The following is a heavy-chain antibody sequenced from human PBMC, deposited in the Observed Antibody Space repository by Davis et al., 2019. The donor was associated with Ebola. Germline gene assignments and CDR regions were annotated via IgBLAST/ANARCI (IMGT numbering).Heavy chain of an antibody. CDR1: SDTFDNYG. CDR3: TRDTRGVQLGLDF. CDR2: IVPIFGPT. J-gene: IGHJ4*02. V-gene: IGHV1-69*13. D-gene: IGHD3-3*01. Sequence: AASVKVSCKASSDTFDNYGISWVRQAPAQGLEWMAGIVPIFGPTTYAQKFRGRLTITADESTNIDYMELSRLRSDDTAVYYCTRDTRGVQLGLDFWGQGTLVTVSS.